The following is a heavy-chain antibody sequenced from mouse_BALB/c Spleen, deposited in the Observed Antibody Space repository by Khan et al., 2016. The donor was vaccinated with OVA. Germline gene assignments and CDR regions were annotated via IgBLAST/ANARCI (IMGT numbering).Heavy chain of an antibody. CDR2: ISYSGNP. J-gene: IGHJ2*01. D-gene: IGHD1-1*01. Sequence: EVQLVESGPGLVKPSQSLSLTCTVTGYSITSDYAWNWIRQFPGNKLVWMGYISYSGNPKYNPSLKSRISITRATSKNHFFLQLNSVTIEDTATYYCARIYGGDFDYWGQGTTLTVSS. V-gene: IGHV3-2*02. CDR3: ARIYGGDFDY. CDR1: GYSITSDYA.